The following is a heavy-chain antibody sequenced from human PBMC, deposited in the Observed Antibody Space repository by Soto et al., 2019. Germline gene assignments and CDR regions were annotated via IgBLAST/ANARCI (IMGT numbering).Heavy chain of an antibody. D-gene: IGHD2-15*01. CDR2: IIPIFGTA. J-gene: IGHJ6*02. V-gene: IGHV1-69*01. CDR1: GGTFSSYA. CDR3: ARDSVVVAATLYYYDGMDV. Sequence: QVQLVQSGAEVKKPGSSVKVSCKASGGTFSSYAISWVRQAPGQGLEWMGGIIPIFGTANYAQKFQGRVTITADESTSTAYMELSSLRSEDTAVYYCARDSVVVAATLYYYDGMDVWGQGTTVTVSS.